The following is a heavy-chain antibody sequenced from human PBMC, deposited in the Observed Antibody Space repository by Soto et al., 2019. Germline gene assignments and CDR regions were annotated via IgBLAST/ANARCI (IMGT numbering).Heavy chain of an antibody. D-gene: IGHD1-26*01. CDR3: ARGLWDLDFFDY. Sequence: GGSLRLSCAASGFTVSTNYINWVRQAPGKGLEWVSVIHTGGSTFYADSVKGRFTISRDNSKNTVNLQMDNLRVEDTAVYYCARGLWDLDFFDYWGQGTLVTVSS. CDR2: IHTGGST. J-gene: IGHJ4*02. CDR1: GFTVSTNY. V-gene: IGHV3-66*01.